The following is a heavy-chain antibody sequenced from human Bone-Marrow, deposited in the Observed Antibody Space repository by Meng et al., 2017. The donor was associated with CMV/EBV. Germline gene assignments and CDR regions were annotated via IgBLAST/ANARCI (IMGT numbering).Heavy chain of an antibody. J-gene: IGHJ6*02. Sequence: ASVKVSCKASGYTFTGYYMHWVRQAPGQGLEWMGWINPNSGGPNYAQKFQGRVTMTRDTSTSTAYMERSSLRSEDTAVYYCARNGKYYDFWSGYYTYYYGMDVWGQGTTVTVSS. CDR3: ARNGKYYDFWSGYYTYYYGMDV. CDR2: INPNSGGP. V-gene: IGHV1-2*02. CDR1: GYTFTGYY. D-gene: IGHD3-3*01.